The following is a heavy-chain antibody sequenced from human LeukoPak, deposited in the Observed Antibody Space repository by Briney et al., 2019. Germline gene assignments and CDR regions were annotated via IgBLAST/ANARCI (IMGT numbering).Heavy chain of an antibody. D-gene: IGHD3-22*01. V-gene: IGHV3-33*01. CDR3: ARVRTDYYDSSGYYDFDY. CDR1: GFTFSSYG. CDR2: IWYDGSNK. Sequence: PGRSLRLSCAASGFTFSSYGMHWVRQAPGKGLEWVAVIWYDGSNKYYADSVKGRFTISRDNSKNTLYLQMNSLRAEDTAVYYCARVRTDYYDSSGYYDFDYWGQGTLVTVSS. J-gene: IGHJ4*02.